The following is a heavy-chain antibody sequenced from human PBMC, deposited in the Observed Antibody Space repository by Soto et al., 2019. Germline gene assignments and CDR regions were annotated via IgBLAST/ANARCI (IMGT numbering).Heavy chain of an antibody. D-gene: IGHD3-22*01. CDR3: ARGLRFDYDFSGHLDY. CDR1: GFPFSSFA. Sequence: QVQLVESGGGVVRPGRSLRVSCAASGFPFSSFAMHWVRQLPGKGLEWVAVISYDGSNKYYVDSVMGRFTISRDNSKSTLYLQMNSLRAEDTAVYYCARGLRFDYDFSGHLDYWGQGTLVTVSS. CDR2: ISYDGSNK. J-gene: IGHJ4*02. V-gene: IGHV3-30-3*01.